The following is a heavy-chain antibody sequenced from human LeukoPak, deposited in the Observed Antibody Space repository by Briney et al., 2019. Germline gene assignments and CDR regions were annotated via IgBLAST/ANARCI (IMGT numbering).Heavy chain of an antibody. Sequence: ASVKVSFKSSVGTFSIYAISWVRQAPGQGLEWMGRIIPIFGTANYAQKFQGRVTITADKSTSTAYMELSSLRSEDTAVYYCARARTGPFDYWGQGTLVTVSS. V-gene: IGHV1-69*06. J-gene: IGHJ4*02. D-gene: IGHD3/OR15-3a*01. CDR2: IIPIFGTA. CDR3: ARARTGPFDY. CDR1: VGTFSIYA.